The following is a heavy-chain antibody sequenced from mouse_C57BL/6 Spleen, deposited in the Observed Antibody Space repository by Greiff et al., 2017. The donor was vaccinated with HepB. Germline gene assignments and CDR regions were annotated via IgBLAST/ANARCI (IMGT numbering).Heavy chain of an antibody. CDR2: IDPSDSYT. Sequence: QVQLQQPGAELVKPGASVKLSCKASGYTFTSYWMQWVKQRPGQGLEWIGEIDPSDSYTNYNQKFKGKATLTVDTSSSTAYMQLSSLTSEDSAVYYCARGYYGLRDYFDYWGQGTTLTVSS. CDR1: GYTFTSYW. V-gene: IGHV1-50*01. CDR3: ARGYYGLRDYFDY. J-gene: IGHJ2*01. D-gene: IGHD1-1*01.